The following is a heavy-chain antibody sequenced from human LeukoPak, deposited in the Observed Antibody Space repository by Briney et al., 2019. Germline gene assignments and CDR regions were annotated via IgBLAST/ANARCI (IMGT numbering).Heavy chain of an antibody. V-gene: IGHV3-23*01. CDR2: ISGSGGST. J-gene: IGHJ6*03. CDR1: GFTFSSYA. CDR3: AKGGEYCSSTSCYGGYYYYYMDV. Sequence: GGSLRLSCAASGFTFSSYAMSWVRQAPGKGPEWVSAISGSGGSTYYADSVKGRFTISRDNSKNTLYLQMNSLRAEDTAVYYCAKGGEYCSSTSCYGGYYYYYMDVWGKGTTVTVSS. D-gene: IGHD2-2*01.